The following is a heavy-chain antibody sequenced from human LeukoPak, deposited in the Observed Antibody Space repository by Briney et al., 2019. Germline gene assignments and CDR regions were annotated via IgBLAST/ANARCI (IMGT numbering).Heavy chain of an antibody. D-gene: IGHD3-9*01. CDR1: GFTFSSYA. CDR3: ARSYFDWLLSNYYYYGMDV. J-gene: IGHJ6*02. V-gene: IGHV3-30-3*01. CDR2: ISYDGSNK. Sequence: GGSLRLSCADSGFTFSSYAMHWVRQAPGKGLEWVAVISYDGSNKYYADSVKGRFTISRDNSKNTLYLQMNSLRAEDTAVYYCARSYFDWLLSNYYYYGMDVWGQGTTVTVSS.